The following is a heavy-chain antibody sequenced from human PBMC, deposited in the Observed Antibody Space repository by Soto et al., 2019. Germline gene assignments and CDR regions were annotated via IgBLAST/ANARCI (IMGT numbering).Heavy chain of an antibody. CDR3: ASTSNRYSSSWLKAAEYFQH. CDR2: INHGGST. D-gene: IGHD6-13*01. V-gene: IGHV4-34*01. J-gene: IGHJ1*01. CDR1: GGSFSGYY. Sequence: SETLSLTCAVYGGSFSGYYWSWIRQPPGKGLEWIGEINHGGSTNYNPSLKSRVTISVDTSKNQFSLKLSSVTAADTAVYYCASTSNRYSSSWLKAAEYFQHWGQGTLVTVSS.